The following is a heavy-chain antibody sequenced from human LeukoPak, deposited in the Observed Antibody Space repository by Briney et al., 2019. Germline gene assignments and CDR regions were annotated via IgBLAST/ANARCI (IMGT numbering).Heavy chain of an antibody. CDR2: ISWNSGSI. J-gene: IGHJ4*02. CDR1: GFTFDDYA. D-gene: IGHD2-2*01. V-gene: IGHV3-9*01. CDR3: AKDTAYGIVVPYFDY. Sequence: GGSLRLSCAASGFTFDDYAMHWVRQAPGKGLEWVSGISWNSGSIGYADSVKGRFTISRDNAKNSLYLQMNSLRAEDTALYYCAKDTAYGIVVPYFDYWGQGTLVTVSS.